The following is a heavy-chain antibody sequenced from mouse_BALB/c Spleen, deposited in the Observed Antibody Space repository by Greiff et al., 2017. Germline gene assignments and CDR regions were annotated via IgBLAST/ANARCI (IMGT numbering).Heavy chain of an antibody. Sequence: EVKLMESGGGLVQPGGSLRLSCATSGFPFTDYYMSWVRQPPGKALEWLGFIRNKANGYTTEYSASVKGRFTISRDNSQSILYLQMNTLRAEDSATYYCARDIPVYAMDYWGQGTSVTVSS. V-gene: IGHV7-3*02. CDR1: GFPFTDYY. J-gene: IGHJ4*01. CDR3: ARDIPVYAMDY. CDR2: IRNKANGYTT.